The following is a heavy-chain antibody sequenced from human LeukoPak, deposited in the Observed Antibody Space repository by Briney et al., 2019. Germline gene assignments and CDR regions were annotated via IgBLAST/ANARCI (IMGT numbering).Heavy chain of an antibody. CDR1: GFTFTNYA. J-gene: IGHJ4*02. CDR3: ATWGDYDILTGYYVPDY. CDR2: ITGSDGSS. V-gene: IGHV3-23*01. D-gene: IGHD3-9*01. Sequence: GGSLRLSCVASGFTFTNYAMSWVRHAPGNGLEGGSAITGSDGSSYYADSVKVRFTISRDNSKNTLYLQVNSLRAEDTAVYYCATWGDYDILTGYYVPDYWGQGTLVTVSS.